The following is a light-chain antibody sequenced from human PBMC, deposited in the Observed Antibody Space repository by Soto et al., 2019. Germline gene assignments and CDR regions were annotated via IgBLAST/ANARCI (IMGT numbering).Light chain of an antibody. CDR1: SSNIGNNY. V-gene: IGLV1-51*01. J-gene: IGLJ2*01. CDR2: DNN. CDR3: GTWDSSLSPV. Sequence: QSVLTQPPSVSAAPGQKVTITCSGRSSNIGNNYVSWYQQLPGTAPKLLIYDNNKRPSGIPDRFSGSKSGTSATLGITGLQTGDEADYYCGTWDSSLSPVFGGGIKLTVL.